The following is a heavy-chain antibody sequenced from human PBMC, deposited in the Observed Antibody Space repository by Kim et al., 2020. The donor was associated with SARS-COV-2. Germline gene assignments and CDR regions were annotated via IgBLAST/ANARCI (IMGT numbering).Heavy chain of an antibody. D-gene: IGHD6-13*01. Sequence: SETLSLTCAVSGGSISSGGYSWSLIRQPPGKGLEWIGYIYHSGSTYYNPSLKSRVTISVDRSKNQFSLKLSSVTAADTAVYYCARSGSSSWYEEFVFDYWGQGTLVTVSS. CDR2: IYHSGST. CDR3: ARSGSSSWYEEFVFDY. J-gene: IGHJ4*02. CDR1: GGSISSGGYS. V-gene: IGHV4-30-2*01.